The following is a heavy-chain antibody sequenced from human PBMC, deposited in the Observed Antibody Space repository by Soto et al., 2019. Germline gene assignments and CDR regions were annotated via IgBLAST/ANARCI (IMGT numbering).Heavy chain of an antibody. CDR2: IIPILGIA. V-gene: IGHV1-69*08. Sequence: QVQLVQSGAEVKKPGSSVKVSCKASGGTFSSYTISWVRQAPGQGLEWMGRIIPILGIANYAQKFQGRVTITADNSTSTAYMELSSLRSEDTAVYYCARDEHCTNGVCTGGYYYYYMDVWGKGTTVTVSS. CDR1: GGTFSSYT. D-gene: IGHD2-8*01. CDR3: ARDEHCTNGVCTGGYYYYYMDV. J-gene: IGHJ6*03.